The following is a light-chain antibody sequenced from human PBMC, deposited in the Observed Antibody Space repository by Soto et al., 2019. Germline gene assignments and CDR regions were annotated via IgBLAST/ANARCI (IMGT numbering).Light chain of an antibody. CDR1: SSDVGGYNS. CDR2: EVS. Sequence: ALTQPASVSGSPGQSITVSCTGTSSDVGGYNSVSWYQQHPGKPPKLIIYEVSNRPSGVSDRSSGSKSGNTASLTISGLQAEDEADYYCSSYTSTSSYVFATGTKVTVL. CDR3: SSYTSTSSYV. J-gene: IGLJ1*01. V-gene: IGLV2-14*03.